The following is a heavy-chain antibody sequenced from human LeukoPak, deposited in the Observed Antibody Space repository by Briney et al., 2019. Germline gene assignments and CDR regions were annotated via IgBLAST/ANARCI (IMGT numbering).Heavy chain of an antibody. CDR3: ARVRDLGLSPHGSGSYYYYYYGRDV. V-gene: IGHV3-7*01. CDR1: GFTFSSYW. D-gene: IGHD3-10*01. Sequence: GGSLRLSCAASGFTFSSYWMSWVRQAPGKGLEWVANIKQDGSEKYYVDSVKGRFTISRDNAKNSLYLQMNSLRAEDTAVYYCARVRDLGLSPHGSGSYYYYYYGRDVWGQGTTVTVSS. CDR2: IKQDGSEK. J-gene: IGHJ6*02.